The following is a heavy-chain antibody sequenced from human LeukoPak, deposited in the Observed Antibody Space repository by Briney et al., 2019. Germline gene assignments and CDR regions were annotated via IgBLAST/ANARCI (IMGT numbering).Heavy chain of an antibody. CDR2: ITHNSANI. J-gene: IGHJ4*02. CDR1: GFIFSVSD. CDR3: AVNFRH. Sequence: GGSLRLSCAAPGFIFSVSDMVWARQAPGKGLEWVSTITHNSANIYYADSVKGRFSISRDNARNSLFLQMNSLRAEHTAVYYCAVNFRHWGPGTLVTGSS. V-gene: IGHV3-21*01. D-gene: IGHD2/OR15-2a*01.